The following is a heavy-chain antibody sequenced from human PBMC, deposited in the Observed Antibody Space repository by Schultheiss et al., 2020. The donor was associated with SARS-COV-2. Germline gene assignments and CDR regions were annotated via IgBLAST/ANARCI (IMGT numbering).Heavy chain of an antibody. V-gene: IGHV3-21*01. Sequence: GGSLRLSCAASGFTFSSYAMSWVRQAPGKGLEWVSYISGGSTYYADSVKGRFTISRDNAKNSLYLQMNSLRAEDTAVYYCARDRREVRPHLDYWGQGTLVTVSS. CDR1: GFTFSSYA. CDR2: ISGGST. CDR3: ARDRREVRPHLDY. J-gene: IGHJ4*02. D-gene: IGHD1-26*01.